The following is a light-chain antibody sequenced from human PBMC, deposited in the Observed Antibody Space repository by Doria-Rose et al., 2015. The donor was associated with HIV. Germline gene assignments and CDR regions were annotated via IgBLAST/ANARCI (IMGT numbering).Light chain of an antibody. V-gene: IGKV3-20*01. Sequence: LTQSPGTLSLSPGDRATLSCRASQRVKSSYLAWYQQKPGQAPRLLIYDASTRATGIPDRFSGSGSGTDLTLTISRLEPEDVAVYYCQQYGTSRGTFGQGTRLEIK. CDR2: DAS. CDR1: QRVKSSY. J-gene: IGKJ5*01. CDR3: QQYGTSRGT.